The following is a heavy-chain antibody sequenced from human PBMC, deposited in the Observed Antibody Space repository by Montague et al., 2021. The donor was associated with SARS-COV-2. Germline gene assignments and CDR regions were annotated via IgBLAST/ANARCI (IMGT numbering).Heavy chain of an antibody. V-gene: IGHV4-59*08. CDR2: VYFSGTA. Sequence: SETLSLTCTVSAGSINNHYWSWIRRTPGKELEWIAYVYFSGTASYNPSLKSRVTISVDTSRNQFSLQLTSVTAADTAVYYCARRPSSGWSFDYWGQGTQVSISS. CDR3: ARRPSSGWSFDY. J-gene: IGHJ4*02. D-gene: IGHD6-19*01. CDR1: AGSINNHY.